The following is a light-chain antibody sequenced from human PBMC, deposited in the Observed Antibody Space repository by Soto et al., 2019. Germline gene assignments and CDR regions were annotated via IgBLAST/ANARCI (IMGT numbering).Light chain of an antibody. CDR3: KDYNGYSEA. CDR1: QTISSW. V-gene: IGKV1-5*03. CDR2: KAS. Sequence: DIQMTQSPSTLSGSVGDRVTITCRASQTISSWLAWYQQKPGKAPKLLLDKASTLKNVVPSRFSVSGSGTEFTLTISSLQTDDVTHYYYKDYNGYSEAFGQGTKVGLK. J-gene: IGKJ1*01.